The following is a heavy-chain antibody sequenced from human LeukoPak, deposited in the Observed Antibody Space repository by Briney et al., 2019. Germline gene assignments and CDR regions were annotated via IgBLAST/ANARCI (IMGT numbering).Heavy chain of an antibody. CDR3: ARWLGGAAV. CDR1: GGSISSYY. D-gene: IGHD6-13*01. Sequence: NPSETLSLTCTVSGGSISSYYWSWIRQPPGKGLEWIGYIYYSGSTNYNPSLKSRVTISVDTSKNQFSLKLSSVTAADTAVYYCARWLGGAAVWGQGTLVTVSS. V-gene: IGHV4-59*12. CDR2: IYYSGST. J-gene: IGHJ4*02.